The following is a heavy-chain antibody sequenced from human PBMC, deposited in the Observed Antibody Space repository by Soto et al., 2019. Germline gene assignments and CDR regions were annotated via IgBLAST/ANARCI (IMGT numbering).Heavy chain of an antibody. D-gene: IGHD1-26*01. J-gene: IGHJ6*02. V-gene: IGHV1-69*01. CDR3: ARDGQVGATPYGYYGMDV. CDR2: IIPIFGTA. CDR1: GGTFSSYA. Sequence: QVQLVQSGAEVKKPGSSVNVSCKASGGTFSSYAISWVRQAPGHGLEWMGGIIPIFGTANYAQKFQGRVTITADESTSTAYMELSSLRSEDTAVYYCARDGQVGATPYGYYGMDVWGQGTTVTVSS.